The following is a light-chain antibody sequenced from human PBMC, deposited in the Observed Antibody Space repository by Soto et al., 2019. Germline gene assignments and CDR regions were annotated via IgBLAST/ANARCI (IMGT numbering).Light chain of an antibody. J-gene: IGLJ2*01. V-gene: IGLV2-14*03. CDR3: SSYTTSSTVV. Sequence: QSALTQPASVSGSPGQSITISCTGNSSDVGGYNYVSWYQQHHPGKAPKLMIYDVSNRPSGVSNRFSGSKSGNTASLTISGLQAEDEADYYCSSYTTSSTVVFGGGTKLTVL. CDR1: SSDVGGYNY. CDR2: DVS.